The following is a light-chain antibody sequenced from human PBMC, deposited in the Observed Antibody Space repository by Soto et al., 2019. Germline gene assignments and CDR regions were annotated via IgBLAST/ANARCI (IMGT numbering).Light chain of an antibody. CDR2: AAS. CDR1: QSVSNNY. J-gene: IGKJ1*01. Sequence: EIVLTQSPGTLSLSPGERATISCRASQSVSNNYLAWYQQKPGQAPRLLIYAASNRARGIPDRFGGSGSATAHTLTVSRLDPEDFAVYYCQQSGSAPWTFGQGTKVEI. V-gene: IGKV3-20*01. CDR3: QQSGSAPWT.